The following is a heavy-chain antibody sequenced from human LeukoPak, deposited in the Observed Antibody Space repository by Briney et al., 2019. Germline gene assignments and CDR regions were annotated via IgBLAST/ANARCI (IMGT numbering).Heavy chain of an antibody. Sequence: PGGSLRLSCAASGFTFSSYAMNWVRQAPGKGLEWVSSISSTSSYIYYADSVKGRFTISRDNAKNSLYLQMNSLRAEDTAVYYCARSPYSSSSMDYWGQGTLVTVSS. J-gene: IGHJ4*02. D-gene: IGHD6-6*01. CDR2: ISSTSSYI. CDR3: ARSPYSSSSMDY. CDR1: GFTFSSYA. V-gene: IGHV3-21*01.